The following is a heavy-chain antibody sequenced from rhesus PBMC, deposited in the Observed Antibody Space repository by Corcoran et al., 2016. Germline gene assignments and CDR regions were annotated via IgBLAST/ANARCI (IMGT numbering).Heavy chain of an antibody. CDR1: GYSIRCGSA. J-gene: IGHJ4*01. V-gene: IGHV4-127*01. D-gene: IGHD1-44*02. Sequence: QVQLQESGPGLVEPSEPLSLTCVVSGYSIRCGSAWSWIRQPPGKELELILFIGGNTGSTNYNPSLKSRATISKDTSRNQFSLRLTSVTAADTAVYYCAKTGGDGRFDSWGRGVLVTVSS. CDR2: IGGNTGST. CDR3: AKTGGDGRFDS.